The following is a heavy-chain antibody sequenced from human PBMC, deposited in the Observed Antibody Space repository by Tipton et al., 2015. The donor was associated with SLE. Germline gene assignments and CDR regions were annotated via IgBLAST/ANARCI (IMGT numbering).Heavy chain of an antibody. CDR2: IYSGVSST. Sequence: GSLRLSCAGSGFTFRSYAMNWVRQAPGKGLEWVAVIYSGVSSTNYADSVKGRFTISRDNSKSTLYLHMNSLRVEDTARYFCAKDAGDGSGSYYNDAFDIWGQGTLVTVSS. CDR3: AKDAGDGSGSYYNDAFDI. J-gene: IGHJ3*02. V-gene: IGHV3-23*03. D-gene: IGHD3-10*01. CDR1: GFTFRSYA.